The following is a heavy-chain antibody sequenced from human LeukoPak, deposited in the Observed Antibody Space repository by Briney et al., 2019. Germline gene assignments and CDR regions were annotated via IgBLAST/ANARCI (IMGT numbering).Heavy chain of an antibody. CDR1: GYTFTNYG. CDR2: FSTYNGDT. D-gene: IGHD3-16*01. V-gene: IGHV1-18*01. CDR3: AIGQGVITWGGADVYDV. J-gene: IGHJ3*01. Sequence: ASVKVSCKASGYTFTNYGINWVRQAPGQRPEWMGWFSTYNGDTKYAQKLKGRVTLTADTLTSTAYMELRTLISDDTATYYCAIGQGVITWGGADVYDVWGQGTTIIVSS.